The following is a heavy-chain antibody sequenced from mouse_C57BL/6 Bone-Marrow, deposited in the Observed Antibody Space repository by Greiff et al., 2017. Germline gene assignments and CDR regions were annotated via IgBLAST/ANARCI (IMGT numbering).Heavy chain of an antibody. Sequence: EVKVVESGGDLVKPGGSLKLSCAASGFTFSSYGMSWVRQTPDKRLEWVATISSGGSYTYYPDSVKGRFTISRDNAKNTLYLQMSSLKSEDTAMYYCARRLPPFAYWGQGTLVTVSA. CDR3: ARRLPPFAY. J-gene: IGHJ3*01. CDR1: GFTFSSYG. V-gene: IGHV5-6*02. CDR2: ISSGGSYT.